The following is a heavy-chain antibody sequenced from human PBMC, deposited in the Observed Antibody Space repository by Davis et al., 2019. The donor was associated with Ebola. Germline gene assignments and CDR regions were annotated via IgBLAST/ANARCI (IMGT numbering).Heavy chain of an antibody. CDR1: GGTFSSYA. D-gene: IGHD2-8*02. J-gene: IGHJ4*02. CDR3: ARWEGAGGYFDY. V-gene: IGHV1-69*04. Sequence: SVKVSCKASGGTFSSYAISWVRQAPGQGLEWMGRIIPILGIANYAQKFQGRVTITADKSTSTAYMELSSLRSEDTAVYYCARWEGAGGYFDYWGQGTLVTVSS. CDR2: IIPILGIA.